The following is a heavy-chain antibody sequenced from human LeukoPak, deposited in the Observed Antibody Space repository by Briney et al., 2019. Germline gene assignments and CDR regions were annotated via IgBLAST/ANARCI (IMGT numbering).Heavy chain of an antibody. CDR2: IIPIFGTA. D-gene: IGHD3-22*01. Sequence: SVKVSCKASGGTFSSYAISWVRQAHGQGLEWMGGIIPIFGTANYAQKFQGRVTITTDESTSTAYMELSSLRSEDTAVYYCARAGYYDSSGYEDYYHYYMDVWGKGTTVTVSS. V-gene: IGHV1-69*05. CDR3: ARAGYYDSSGYEDYYHYYMDV. CDR1: GGTFSSYA. J-gene: IGHJ6*03.